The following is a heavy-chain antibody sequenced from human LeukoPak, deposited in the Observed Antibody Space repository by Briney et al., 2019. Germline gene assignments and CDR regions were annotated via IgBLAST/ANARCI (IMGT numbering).Heavy chain of an antibody. V-gene: IGHV4-34*01. Sequence: PSETLSLTCAVYGGSFSGYYWSWIRQPPGKGLEWIGEINHSGSTNYNPSLKSRVTISVDTSKNQFSLKLSSVTAADTAVYYCAREFGDYYDSSGYYYDAFDIWGQGTMVTVSS. J-gene: IGHJ3*02. D-gene: IGHD3-22*01. CDR2: INHSGST. CDR1: GGSFSGYY. CDR3: AREFGDYYDSSGYYYDAFDI.